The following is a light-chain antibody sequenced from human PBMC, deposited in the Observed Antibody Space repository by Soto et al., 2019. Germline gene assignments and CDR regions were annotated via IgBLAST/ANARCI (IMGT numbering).Light chain of an antibody. Sequence: EVVLTQSPGTLSLSPGERATLSCRASQSVSTSFLAWYQQKPGQAPRLLIYGAFSRATGIPVRFSGSGSGTDFTLTISRLEPEDFAVYYCQQYGNSIPITFGQGTRLEIK. J-gene: IGKJ5*01. CDR1: QSVSTSF. V-gene: IGKV3-20*01. CDR2: GAF. CDR3: QQYGNSIPIT.